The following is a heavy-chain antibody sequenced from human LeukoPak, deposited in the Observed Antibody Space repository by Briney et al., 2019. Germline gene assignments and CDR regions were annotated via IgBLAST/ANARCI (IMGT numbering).Heavy chain of an antibody. CDR2: ISSSGSTI. CDR3: ATEKGYYDSSGYYSAFDY. Sequence: GGSLRLSCAASGFTFSDYYMTWIRQAPGKGLEWVSYISSSGSTIYYADSVKGRFTISRDNAKNSLYLQMNSLRAEDTAVYYCATEKGYYDSSGYYSAFDYWGQGTLVTVSS. D-gene: IGHD3-22*01. J-gene: IGHJ4*02. V-gene: IGHV3-11*04. CDR1: GFTFSDYY.